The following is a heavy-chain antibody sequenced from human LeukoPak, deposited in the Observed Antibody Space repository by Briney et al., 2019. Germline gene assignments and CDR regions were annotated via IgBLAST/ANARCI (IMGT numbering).Heavy chain of an antibody. CDR3: TTGGWYGGDF. V-gene: IGHV3-15*01. CDR1: GFXFSNAW. CDR2: LKSKIDGGTI. D-gene: IGHD6-19*01. J-gene: IGHJ4*02. Sequence: GGSLRLSCAASGFXFSNAWISWVRQTPGKGLEWVGRLKSKIDGGTIDYAAPVKGRFTISRDDSKNTLYLQINSLETEDTGVYYCTTGGWYGGDFWGQGTLVTVSS.